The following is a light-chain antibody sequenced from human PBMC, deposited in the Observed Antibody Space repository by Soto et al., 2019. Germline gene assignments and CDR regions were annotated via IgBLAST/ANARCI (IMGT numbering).Light chain of an antibody. CDR1: TGVVTSSYF. CDR3: LLYYGEAHV. J-gene: IGLJ1*01. CDR2: STT. V-gene: IGLV7-43*01. Sequence: QTVVTQEPSLTVSPGGTVTLTCASSTGVVTSSYFPNWFQQKPGQAPRALIYSTTNKYSWTPARFSGSLLGGKAALTLSGVQPEDEAEYYCLLYYGEAHVFGTGTKLTVL.